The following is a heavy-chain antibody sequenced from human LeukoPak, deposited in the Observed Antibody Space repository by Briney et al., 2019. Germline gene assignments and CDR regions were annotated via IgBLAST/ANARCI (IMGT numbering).Heavy chain of an antibody. CDR1: GFIFNDYA. V-gene: IGHV3-9*01. Sequence: GGSLRLSCAASGFIFNDYAMHWVRQAPGKGLEWVSSISWNSGRIDYAGSVKGRFTVSRDNAKNSLHLQMTSLRVDDTALYYCVKVTAAGFVDYWGQGTLVTVSS. CDR2: ISWNSGRI. CDR3: VKVTAAGFVDY. D-gene: IGHD6-13*01. J-gene: IGHJ4*02.